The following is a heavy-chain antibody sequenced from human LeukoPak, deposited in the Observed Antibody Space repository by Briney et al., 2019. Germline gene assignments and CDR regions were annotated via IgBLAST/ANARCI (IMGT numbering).Heavy chain of an antibody. Sequence: SETLSLTCTASGGSISSYYWSWIRQPAGKGLEWIGRIYTSGSTNYNPSLKSRVTISVDKSKNQFSLKLSSVTAADTAVYYCARESAALYCSGGSCYPGYFQHWGQGTLVTVSS. CDR3: ARESAALYCSGGSCYPGYFQH. CDR2: IYTSGST. CDR1: GGSISSYY. V-gene: IGHV4-4*07. J-gene: IGHJ1*01. D-gene: IGHD2-15*01.